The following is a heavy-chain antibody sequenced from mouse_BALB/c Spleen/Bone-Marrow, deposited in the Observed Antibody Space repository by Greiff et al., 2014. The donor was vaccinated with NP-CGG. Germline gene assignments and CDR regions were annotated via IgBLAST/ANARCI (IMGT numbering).Heavy chain of an antibody. Sequence: QVQLKESGPDLVAPSQSLSITCTVSGFSLTSYGVHWVRQPPGKGLEWLVVIWSDGSTTYNSAIKSRLSISKDNSRSQVFLKMNSLQTDDTAMYYCARHGNYAMDYWGQGTSVTVSS. V-gene: IGHV2-6-2*01. D-gene: IGHD1-1*02. CDR3: ARHGNYAMDY. CDR2: IWSDGST. CDR1: GFSLTSYG. J-gene: IGHJ4*01.